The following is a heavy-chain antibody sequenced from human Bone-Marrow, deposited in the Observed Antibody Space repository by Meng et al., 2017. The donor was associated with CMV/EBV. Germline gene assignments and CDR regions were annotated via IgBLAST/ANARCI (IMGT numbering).Heavy chain of an antibody. CDR1: GGSFSGYY. J-gene: IGHJ3*02. CDR3: ASHCSSTSCYACMYAFDI. CDR2: INHSGST. D-gene: IGHD2-2*01. V-gene: IGHV4-34*01. Sequence: SETLSLTCAVYGGSFSGYYWSWIRQPPGKGLEWIGEINHSGSTYYNPSLKSRVTISVDTSKNQFSLKLSSVTAADTAVDYCASHCSSTSCYACMYAFDIWGQGTMVTVSS.